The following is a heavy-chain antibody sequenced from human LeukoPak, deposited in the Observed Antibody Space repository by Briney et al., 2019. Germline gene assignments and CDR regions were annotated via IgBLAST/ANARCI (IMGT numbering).Heavy chain of an antibody. CDR2: IFGGGST. D-gene: IGHD3-16*01. CDR3: ARGPGGYDN. J-gene: IGHJ4*02. CDR1: GFTVSSNY. Sequence: GGSLRLSCAASGFTVSSNYMTWVRQAPGKGLEWVSVIFGGGSTYYADSVKGRFTISRDNSKNTLFLQMNSLRVEDTAVYYCARGPGGYDNWGQGTLVTVSS. V-gene: IGHV3-66*01.